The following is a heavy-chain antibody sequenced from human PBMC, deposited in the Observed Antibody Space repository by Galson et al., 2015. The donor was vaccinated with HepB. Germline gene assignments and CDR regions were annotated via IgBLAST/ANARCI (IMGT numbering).Heavy chain of an antibody. V-gene: IGHV3-48*01. CDR2: ISGDSITI. CDR1: GFTFYSYH. Sequence: SLRLSCAASGFTFYSYHMNWVRQAPGKGLEWISFISGDSITIHYADSVKGRFTISRDNDKNSLHLEMNSLRAEDTAVYYCARDHDTSGSYYPLLSAWGQGTLVTVSS. J-gene: IGHJ5*02. CDR3: ARDHDTSGSYYPLLSA. D-gene: IGHD3-22*01.